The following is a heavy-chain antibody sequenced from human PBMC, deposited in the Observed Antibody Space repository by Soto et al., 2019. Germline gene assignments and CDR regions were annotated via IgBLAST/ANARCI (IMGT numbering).Heavy chain of an antibody. V-gene: IGHV3-21*01. CDR1: GFTFSSYS. CDR2: ISSSSSYI. Sequence: EVQLVESGGGLVKPGGSLRLSCAASGFTFSSYSMNWVRQAPGKGLEWVSSISSSSSYIYYADSVKGRFTISRDNAKNALYLQMKRLRAEDTAVYSCASAGYNWNYKGDYWGQGTLVTVSS. D-gene: IGHD1-7*01. J-gene: IGHJ4*02. CDR3: ASAGYNWNYKGDY.